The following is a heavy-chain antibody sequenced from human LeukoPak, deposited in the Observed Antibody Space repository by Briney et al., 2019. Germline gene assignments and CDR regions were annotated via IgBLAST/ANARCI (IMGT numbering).Heavy chain of an antibody. Sequence: GGSLRLSCAASGFTFSDYYMSWIRQAPGKGLEWISYISSSASTIYYADSVKGRLTISRDNAKNSLYLQMNSLRAEDTAVYYCARDLSTIFGVVIPFSFDYWGQGTLVTVSS. D-gene: IGHD3-3*01. J-gene: IGHJ4*02. CDR1: GFTFSDYY. CDR3: ARDLSTIFGVVIPFSFDY. CDR2: ISSSASTI. V-gene: IGHV3-11*04.